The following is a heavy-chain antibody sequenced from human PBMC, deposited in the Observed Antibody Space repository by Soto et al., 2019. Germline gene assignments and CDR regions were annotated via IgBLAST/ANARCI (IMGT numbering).Heavy chain of an antibody. CDR2: ISSSGSTI. V-gene: IGHV3-11*01. CDR1: GFTFSDYY. D-gene: IGHD6-13*01. J-gene: IGHJ6*03. CDR3: ARIRRHTLQADPYYYYMDV. Sequence: QVQLVESGGGLVKPGGSLRLSCAASGFTFSDYYMSWIRQAPGKGLEWVSYISSSGSTIYYAYSVKGRFTISRDNAKNSLYLKMNSLRAEDPAVYYCARIRRHTLQADPYYYYMDVWGKGTTVTVSS.